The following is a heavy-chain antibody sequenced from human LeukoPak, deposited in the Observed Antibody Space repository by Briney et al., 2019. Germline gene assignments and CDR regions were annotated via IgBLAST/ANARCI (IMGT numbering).Heavy chain of an antibody. CDR1: GFTFSSHA. V-gene: IGHV3-23*01. CDR2: ISGSGGST. D-gene: IGHD6-13*01. J-gene: IGHJ6*02. Sequence: GGSLRLSCAASGFTFSSHAMNWVRQAPGKGLEWVSAISGSGGSTYYADSVKGRFTISRDNSKNTLYLQMNSLRAEDTAVYYCAKVTSAAAGTRYYGMDVWGQGTTVTVSS. CDR3: AKVTSAAAGTRYYGMDV.